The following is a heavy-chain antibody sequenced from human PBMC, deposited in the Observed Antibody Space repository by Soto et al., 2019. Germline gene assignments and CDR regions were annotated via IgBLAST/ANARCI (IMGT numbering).Heavy chain of an antibody. CDR3: AKGVIQSGYYYYYMDV. CDR2: ISWNSGSI. Sequence: GGSLRLSCAASGFTFDDYAMHWVRQAPGKGLEWVSGISWNSGSIGYADSVKGRFTISRDNAKNSLYLQMNSLRAEDTALYYCAKGVIQSGYYYYYMDVWGKGTTVTVSS. CDR1: GFTFDDYA. D-gene: IGHD4-4*01. V-gene: IGHV3-9*01. J-gene: IGHJ6*03.